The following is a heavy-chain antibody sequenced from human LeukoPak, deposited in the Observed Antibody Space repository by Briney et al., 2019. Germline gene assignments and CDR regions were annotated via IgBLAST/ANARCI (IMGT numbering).Heavy chain of an antibody. D-gene: IGHD3-10*01. CDR2: IYPGDSDT. J-gene: IGHJ4*02. Sequence: GESLKISCKGSGYSFTSYWIGWVRQLAGKGLEWRGIIYPGDSDTRYSPSFQGQVTISADKSISTAYLQWSSLKASDTAMYYCARYNYYGSGSYYKDPPYYFDYWGQGTLVTVSS. CDR1: GYSFTSYW. V-gene: IGHV5-51*01. CDR3: ARYNYYGSGSYYKDPPYYFDY.